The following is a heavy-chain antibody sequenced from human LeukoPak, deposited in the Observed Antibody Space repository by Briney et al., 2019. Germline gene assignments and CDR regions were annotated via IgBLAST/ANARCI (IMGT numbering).Heavy chain of an antibody. Sequence: PGGSLRLSRAASGFTFSSYWMHWVRQAPGKGLVWVSRINSDGSSTSYADSVKGRFTISRDNAKNTLYLQMNSLRAEDTAVYYCARDLVPAAIFYWFDPWGQGTLVTVSS. CDR1: GFTFSSYW. V-gene: IGHV3-74*01. J-gene: IGHJ5*02. CDR3: ARDLVPAAIFYWFDP. D-gene: IGHD2-2*01. CDR2: INSDGSST.